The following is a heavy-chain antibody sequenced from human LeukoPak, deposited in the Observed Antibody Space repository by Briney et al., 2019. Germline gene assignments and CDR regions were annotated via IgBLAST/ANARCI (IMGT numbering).Heavy chain of an antibody. J-gene: IGHJ4*02. CDR2: IYYSGST. D-gene: IGHD6-13*01. Sequence: PSETLSLTCTVSDGSISSYYWSWIRQPPGKGLEWIGYIYYSGSTNYNPSLKSRVSISVDTPKNQFSLKLSSVTAADTAVYYCARSYSSSWCFDYWGQGTLVTDSS. CDR1: DGSISSYY. CDR3: ARSYSSSWCFDY. V-gene: IGHV4-59*01.